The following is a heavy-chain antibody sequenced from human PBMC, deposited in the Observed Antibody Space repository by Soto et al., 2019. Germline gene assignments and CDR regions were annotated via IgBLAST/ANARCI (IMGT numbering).Heavy chain of an antibody. D-gene: IGHD2-8*02. Sequence: QVQLVQSGAEVKKPGASGKVSCKASGYTFTSYDINWVRQATGQGLEWMGWMNPNSGNTGYAQKFQGKVTMTRNSAIRTANMELSTLRSEDTAVYYCARGLFNRYCDIWGQGTMVTVYS. CDR1: GYTFTSYD. J-gene: IGHJ3*02. CDR2: MNPNSGNT. V-gene: IGHV1-8*01. CDR3: ARGLFNRYCDI.